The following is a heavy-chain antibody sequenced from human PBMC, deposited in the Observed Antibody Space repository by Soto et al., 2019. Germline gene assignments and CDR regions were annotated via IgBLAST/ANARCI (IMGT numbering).Heavy chain of an antibody. D-gene: IGHD2-15*01. J-gene: IGHJ5*02. V-gene: IGHV4-34*01. CDR2: INHSGST. CDR1: GGSLSGYY. Sequence: SETLSLTCAVYGGSLSGYYWSWIRQPPGKGLEGIGEINHSGSTNYNPSLRSRVTISVDTSKNQFSLKLSTVTSADTAVYYCARGLNCSGGSCYSEGRNWFDPWGQGTLVTVSS. CDR3: ARGLNCSGGSCYSEGRNWFDP.